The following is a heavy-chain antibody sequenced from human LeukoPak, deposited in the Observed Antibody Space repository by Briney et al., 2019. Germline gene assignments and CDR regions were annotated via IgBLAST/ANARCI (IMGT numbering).Heavy chain of an antibody. V-gene: IGHV4-4*02. CDR3: ARERGYFDY. CDR2: IYHSGST. Sequence: SETLSLTCALSGGSISSSNWWTWVRQPPGKGRGWIGEIYHSGSTNYNPSLKSRVTISVDKSKNQFSLKLSSVTAADTAVYYCARERGYFDYWGQGTLVTVSS. J-gene: IGHJ4*02. CDR1: GGSISSSNW.